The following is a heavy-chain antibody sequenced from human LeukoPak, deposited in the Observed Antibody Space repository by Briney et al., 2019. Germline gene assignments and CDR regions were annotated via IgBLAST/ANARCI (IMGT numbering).Heavy chain of an antibody. Sequence: GGSLRLSCVASGFTFSNYGMHWVRQAPGKGLDWVAVIWYDGSYKYYADSVKGRFTISRENPKNTLYLQMDSLRAEDTGIYYCAKVVQYTASTGTGLDYWGREPWSPSPQ. D-gene: IGHD1-1*01. CDR2: IWYDGSYK. V-gene: IGHV3-33*06. CDR3: AKVVQYTASTGTGLDY. CDR1: GFTFSNYG. J-gene: IGHJ4*02.